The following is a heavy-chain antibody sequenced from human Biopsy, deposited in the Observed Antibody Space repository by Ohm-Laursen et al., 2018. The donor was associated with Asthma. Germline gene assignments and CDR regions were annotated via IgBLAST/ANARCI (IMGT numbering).Heavy chain of an antibody. Sequence: SLRLSCAASGFTFSNYGMHWVRQAPGKGLDWVAVISFVGSNKNYTDSVKGRFTTSRDNSRNTLHLQMNSLRAEDTAVYYCAKDVFPGWELRRGPDYWGQGTLVTVSS. V-gene: IGHV3-30*18. CDR1: GFTFSNYG. CDR3: AKDVFPGWELRRGPDY. D-gene: IGHD1-26*01. CDR2: ISFVGSNK. J-gene: IGHJ4*02.